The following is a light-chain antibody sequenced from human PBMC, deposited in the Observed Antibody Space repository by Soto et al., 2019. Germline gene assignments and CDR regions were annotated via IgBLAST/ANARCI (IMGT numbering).Light chain of an antibody. CDR3: QHYNNWPFT. CDR1: QSVSSN. Sequence: EVVMTQSPATLSVSPGESATLSRRASQSVSSNLAWYQQKPGQAPRLLIYGTSTRATGVPARFSGSGFATEFTLTIGSLQSADFAAYYCQHYNNWPFTFGQGTRLEIK. V-gene: IGKV3-15*01. CDR2: GTS. J-gene: IGKJ5*01.